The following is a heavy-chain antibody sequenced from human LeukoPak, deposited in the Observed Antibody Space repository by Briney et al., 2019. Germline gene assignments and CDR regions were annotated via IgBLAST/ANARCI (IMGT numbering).Heavy chain of an antibody. CDR3: ATDSSNYYSGHYYYGMDV. CDR2: INAGSGDT. J-gene: IGHJ6*02. Sequence: GASVKVSCKASGYTFISYAIHWVRQAPGQRLEWMGWINAGSGDTKYSQKFQGRVTITRDRSAGTAFMELSSLRSEDTAVYYCATDSSNYYSGHYYYGMDVWGQGTTVTVSS. D-gene: IGHD6-13*01. CDR1: GYTFISYA. V-gene: IGHV1-3*01.